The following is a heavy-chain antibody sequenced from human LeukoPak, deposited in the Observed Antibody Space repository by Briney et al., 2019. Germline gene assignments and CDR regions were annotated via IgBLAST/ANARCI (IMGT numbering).Heavy chain of an antibody. CDR3: AKDSTVAGMVY. V-gene: IGHV3-9*01. CDR1: GLTFDDYA. D-gene: IGHD6-19*01. Sequence: GGSLRLSCAASGLTFDDYATHWARQAPGKGLEWVSGISWNSGSIGYADSVKGRFTISRDNAKNSLYLQMNSLRAEDTALYYCAKDSTVAGMVYWGQGTLVTVSS. J-gene: IGHJ4*02. CDR2: ISWNSGSI.